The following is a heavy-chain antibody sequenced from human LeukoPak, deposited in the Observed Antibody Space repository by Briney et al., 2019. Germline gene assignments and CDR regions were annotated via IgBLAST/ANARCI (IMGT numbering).Heavy chain of an antibody. V-gene: IGHV3-30*03. J-gene: IGHJ3*02. CDR2: ISYDGSNK. Sequence: GRSLRLSCAASGFTFSRYGMQSVRQAPGKGLEWVAVISYDGSNKYYADSVKGRFTISRDNSKNTLFLQMNSMRAEDTAVYYCVRASGPIDSWGQGTMVTVSS. D-gene: IGHD3-10*01. CDR3: VRASGPIDS. CDR1: GFTFSRYG.